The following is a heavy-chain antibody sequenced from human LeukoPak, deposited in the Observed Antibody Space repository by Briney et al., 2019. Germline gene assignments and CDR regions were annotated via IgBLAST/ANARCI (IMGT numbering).Heavy chain of an antibody. J-gene: IGHJ4*02. Sequence: SGTLSLTCAVSGGSISSSNWWSWVRQPPGKGLEWIGEIYHSGSTNYNPSLKSRVTISVDKSKNQFSLKLSSVTAADTAVYYCARHPAGVVVPAAIALYFDYWGQGTLVSVSS. D-gene: IGHD2-2*01. CDR2: IYHSGST. CDR3: ARHPAGVVVPAAIALYFDY. CDR1: GGSISSSNW. V-gene: IGHV4-4*02.